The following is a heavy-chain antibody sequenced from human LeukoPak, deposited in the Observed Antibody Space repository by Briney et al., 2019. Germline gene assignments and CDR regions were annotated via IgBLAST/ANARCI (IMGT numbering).Heavy chain of an antibody. CDR3: ARNIVVDPRFDP. D-gene: IGHD2-2*01. Sequence: ASVKVSCKASGYTFTSNYIHWVRQAPGQGPEWMGIINPSGGSTSYAQKLQGRVTMTRDTSTSTVYMELSSLRSEDTAVYYCARNIVVDPRFDPWGQGTLVTVSS. V-gene: IGHV1-46*01. CDR1: GYTFTSNY. CDR2: INPSGGST. J-gene: IGHJ5*02.